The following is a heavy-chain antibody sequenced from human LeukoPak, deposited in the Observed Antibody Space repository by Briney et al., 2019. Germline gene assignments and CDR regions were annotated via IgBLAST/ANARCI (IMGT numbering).Heavy chain of an antibody. CDR2: MSGSGYYT. J-gene: IGHJ6*03. D-gene: IGHD3-3*01. V-gene: IGHV3-23*01. Sequence: GGSLRLSCAASGFAFSNFAMSWVRQSPGKGLEWVSAMSGSGYYTYYVESVKGRFTISRDNSKNTLYLHMNSLRADDTAVYYCAKMEGQRLYDYCMDVWGRGTTVTVSS. CDR1: GFAFSNFA. CDR3: AKMEGQRLYDYCMDV.